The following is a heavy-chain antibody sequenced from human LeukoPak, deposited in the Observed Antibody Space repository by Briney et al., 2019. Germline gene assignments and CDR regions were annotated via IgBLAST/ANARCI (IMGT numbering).Heavy chain of an antibody. D-gene: IGHD1-1*01. V-gene: IGHV3-74*01. CDR2: INCDASST. J-gene: IGHJ4*02. CDR3: ARVRSGTADY. CDR1: GFIFCDYW. Sequence: PGGSLRLSCAASGFIFCDYWIHWVRQAPGKGLEWVPRINCDASSTHYADSVKGRFTVSRDNAQNTVYLQMDSLRADDTAVYHCARVRSGTADYWGLGTQVIVSS.